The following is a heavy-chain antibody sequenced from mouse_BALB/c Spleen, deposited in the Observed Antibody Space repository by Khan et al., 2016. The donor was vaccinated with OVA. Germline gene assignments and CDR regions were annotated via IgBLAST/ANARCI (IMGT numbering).Heavy chain of an antibody. CDR1: GYTFSSYW. J-gene: IGHJ2*01. CDR2: ILPGSGSS. V-gene: IGHV1-9*01. D-gene: IGHD1-1*01. CDR3: ARENCGSRDYFNY. Sequence: QVQLKQSGAELMKPGASVKISCKATGYTFSSYWLEWVKQRPGHGLKWIGEILPGSGSSYYNEKFKGKATFTADISSKTIYMQLSSLTSEDSAVYYCARENCGSRDYFNYWGQGTTLTVSS.